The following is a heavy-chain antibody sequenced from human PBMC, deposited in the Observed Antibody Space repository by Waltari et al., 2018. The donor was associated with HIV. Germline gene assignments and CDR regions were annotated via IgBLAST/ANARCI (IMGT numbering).Heavy chain of an antibody. V-gene: IGHV3-53*01. CDR2: IYSDGNT. CDR3: ARDLGSISWYNYYYGMDV. Sequence: EVQLVQSGGGLIQPGGSLRLSCAASGFTVSRNYMSWVRQAPGKGVVWVSVIYSDGNTYYADSVKCRFTISRDNSKNTLYLQFNSLRAEDSAVYYCARDLGSISWYNYYYGMDVWGQGTTVTVSS. D-gene: IGHD6-13*01. J-gene: IGHJ6*02. CDR1: GFTVSRNY.